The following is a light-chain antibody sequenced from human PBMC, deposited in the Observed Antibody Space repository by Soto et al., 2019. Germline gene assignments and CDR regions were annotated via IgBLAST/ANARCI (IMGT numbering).Light chain of an antibody. CDR2: GAS. V-gene: IGKV3-20*01. J-gene: IGKJ1*01. CDR1: QSVSSSY. CDR3: QQYGSSPWT. Sequence: EIVLTQSPGTLSLSPGERATLSCRASQSVSSSYLAWYQQKPGQAHRLLIYGASSRDTGIPDRFSGSGSGTDVTLTISRLEPEDFAVYYCQQYGSSPWTFGQGTKV.